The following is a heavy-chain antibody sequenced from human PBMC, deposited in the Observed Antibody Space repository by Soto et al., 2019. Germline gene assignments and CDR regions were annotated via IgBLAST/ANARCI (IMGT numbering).Heavy chain of an antibody. CDR2: INQEGSEK. CDR3: ARGWAGVGTNHDY. D-gene: IGHD6-19*01. Sequence: EVQLVESGGGLVQRGGSLRLSCVASGFTFSNYWMSWVRQAPGRGLEWVANINQEGSEKYYVDSVKGRFTISRDHAKNSLYLQMNSLRAEDTAIYYCARGWAGVGTNHDYWGQGTLVTVSS. CDR1: GFTFSNYW. V-gene: IGHV3-7*01. J-gene: IGHJ4*02.